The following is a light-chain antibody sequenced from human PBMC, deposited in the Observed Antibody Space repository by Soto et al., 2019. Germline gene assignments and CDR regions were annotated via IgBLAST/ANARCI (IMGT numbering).Light chain of an antibody. CDR3: QQGYSSRWT. J-gene: IGKJ1*01. Sequence: DIQMTQSPSSLSASVGDRVTITCRARQNIRSYLNWYQQKPGKAPQLLIYATSSLQTGDPSRFSASGYGTDFSLVISDLQPEDSATYYCQQGYSSRWTSGRGTKVEI. CDR1: QNIRSY. CDR2: ATS. V-gene: IGKV1-39*01.